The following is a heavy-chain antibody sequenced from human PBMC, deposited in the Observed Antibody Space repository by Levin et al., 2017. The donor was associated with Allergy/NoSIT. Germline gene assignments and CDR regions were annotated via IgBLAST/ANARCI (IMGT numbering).Heavy chain of an antibody. V-gene: IGHV4-4*07. J-gene: IGHJ6*02. CDR2: IYTSGST. CDR1: GGSISSYY. CDR3: ARDLRSGQVFGGGFYYYYGMDV. Sequence: SETLSLTCTVSGGSISSYYWSWIRQPAGKGLEWIGRIYTSGSTNYNPSLKSRVTMSVDTSKNQFSLKLSSVTAADTAVYYCARDLRSGQVFGGGFYYYYGMDVWGQGTTVTVSS. D-gene: IGHD3-10*01.